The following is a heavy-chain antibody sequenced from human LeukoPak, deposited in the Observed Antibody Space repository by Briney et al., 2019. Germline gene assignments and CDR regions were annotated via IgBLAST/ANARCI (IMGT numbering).Heavy chain of an antibody. CDR1: GYTFTGYY. V-gene: IGHV1-2*02. CDR3: AREASNAFDT. Sequence: GASVKVSCKASGYTFTGYYMHWVRQTPGQGLEWMGWINPNTGGKKYTQNFQGRVTMTRDTSISTAYMELSGLRSDDTAVYYCAREASNAFDTWGQGTMVTVSS. CDR2: INPNTGGK. J-gene: IGHJ3*02.